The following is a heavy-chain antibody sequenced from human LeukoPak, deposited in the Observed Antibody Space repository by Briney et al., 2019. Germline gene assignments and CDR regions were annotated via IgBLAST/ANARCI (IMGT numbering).Heavy chain of an antibody. D-gene: IGHD1-26*01. CDR1: GFTFSSYW. V-gene: IGHV3-74*01. Sequence: GGSLRLSCAASGFTFSSYWMHWVRQAPGKGLVWVSRINSDGSSTSYADSVKGRFTISRDNAKNSLYLQMNSLRAEDTAVYYCAREVGYSGSTLGPNRFDPWGQGTLVTVSS. CDR3: AREVGYSGSTLGPNRFDP. CDR2: INSDGSST. J-gene: IGHJ5*02.